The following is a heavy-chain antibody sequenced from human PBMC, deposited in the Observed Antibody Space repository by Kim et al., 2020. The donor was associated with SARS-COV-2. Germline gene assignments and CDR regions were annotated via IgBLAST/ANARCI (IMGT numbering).Heavy chain of an antibody. CDR2: ISGSGGST. CDR3: AREVYDILSNYYKRGLGDY. V-gene: IGHV3-23*01. D-gene: IGHD3-9*01. J-gene: IGHJ4*02. Sequence: GGSLRLSCAASGFTFSKYAMSWVRQAPGKGLEWVSAISGSGGSTYYGDSVKGRFTISRDNSKNTLYLQMNSLRAEDTAVYYCAREVYDILSNYYKRGLGDYWGQGTLVTVSS. CDR1: GFTFSKYA.